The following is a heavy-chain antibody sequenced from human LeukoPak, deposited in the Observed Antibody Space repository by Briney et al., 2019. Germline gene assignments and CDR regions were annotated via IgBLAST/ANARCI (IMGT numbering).Heavy chain of an antibody. CDR2: ISYDGSNK. J-gene: IGHJ2*01. CDR1: GFTFSIYA. Sequence: PGGSLRLSCAASGFTFSIYAMHWVRQAPGKGLEWVAVISYDGSNKYYADSVKGRFTISRDNSKNTLYLQMNSLRAEDTAVYYCAREVGAIRNWYFDLWGRGTLVTVSS. CDR3: AREVGAIRNWYFDL. V-gene: IGHV3-30*04. D-gene: IGHD1-26*01.